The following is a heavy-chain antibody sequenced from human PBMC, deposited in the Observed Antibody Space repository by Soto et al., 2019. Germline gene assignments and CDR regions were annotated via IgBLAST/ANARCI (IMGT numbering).Heavy chain of an antibody. CDR1: GGSITSGDYY. V-gene: IGHV4-30-4*01. Sequence: QVQLQESGPGLVKPSQTLSLTCTVSGGSITSGDYYWSWIRQPPGKGLEWVGYNYYGGSTYYNPSLESRITISLDTAKNQFSLELTSVTAADTAVYYCDSGSTVINTLDFWGQGTLVTVSS. D-gene: IGHD4-17*01. CDR2: NYYGGST. CDR3: DSGSTVINTLDF. J-gene: IGHJ4*02.